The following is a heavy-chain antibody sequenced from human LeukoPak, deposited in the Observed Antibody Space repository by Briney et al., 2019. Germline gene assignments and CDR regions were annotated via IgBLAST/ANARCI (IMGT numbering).Heavy chain of an antibody. CDR1: GFTFGSYS. CDR2: ISSGSRTI. V-gene: IGHV3-48*01. J-gene: IGHJ4*02. D-gene: IGHD1-20*01. Sequence: GGSLRLSCAASGFTFGSYSMNWVRQAPGKGLEWISYISSGSRTIYYADSVEGRFTVSRDNAKNSLYLQMRSLRAEDTAVYYCARESITGHRDFDYWGQGTLVTVSS. CDR3: ARESITGHRDFDY.